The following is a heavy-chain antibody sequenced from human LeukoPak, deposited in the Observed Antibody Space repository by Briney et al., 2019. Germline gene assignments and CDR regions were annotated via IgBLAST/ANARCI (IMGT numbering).Heavy chain of an antibody. D-gene: IGHD2-8*01. CDR2: ISSSSSTI. CDR3: ARAWGYCTNGVCRTDAFDI. V-gene: IGHV3-48*02. J-gene: IGHJ3*02. Sequence: GGSLRLSCAASGFTFSSYSMNCIRQAPGKGLEWVSYISSSSSTIYYADSVKGRFTISRDNAKNSLYLQMNSLRDEDTAVYYCARAWGYCTNGVCRTDAFDIWGQGTMVTVSS. CDR1: GFTFSSYS.